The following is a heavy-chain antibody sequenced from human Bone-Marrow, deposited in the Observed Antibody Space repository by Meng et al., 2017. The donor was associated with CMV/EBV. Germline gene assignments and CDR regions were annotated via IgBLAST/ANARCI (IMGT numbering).Heavy chain of an antibody. CDR2: IWYDGSNK. Sequence: GGSLRLSCAASGFTFSSYDMHWVRQAPGKGLEWVAVIWYDGSNKYYADSVKGRFTISRDNSKNTLYLQMNSLRAEDTAVYYCAKGLYSSGWYGGYYYYYGMDVWGQGTTVTVSS. J-gene: IGHJ6*02. CDR3: AKGLYSSGWYGGYYYYYGMDV. D-gene: IGHD6-19*01. V-gene: IGHV3-33*06. CDR1: GFTFSSYD.